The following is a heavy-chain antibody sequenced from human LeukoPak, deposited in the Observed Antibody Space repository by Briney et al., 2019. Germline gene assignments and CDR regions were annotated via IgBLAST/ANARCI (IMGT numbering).Heavy chain of an antibody. CDR1: GGTFSSYA. V-gene: IGHV1-69*06. Sequence: ASVKVSCKASGGTFSSYAISWERQAPGQGLEWMGGIIPIFGTANYAQKFQGRVTITADKSTSTAYMELSSLRSEDTTVYYCARGMGTEYCSSTSCYWLAFDIWGQGTMVTVSS. CDR3: ARGMGTEYCSSTSCYWLAFDI. D-gene: IGHD2-2*01. CDR2: IIPIFGTA. J-gene: IGHJ3*02.